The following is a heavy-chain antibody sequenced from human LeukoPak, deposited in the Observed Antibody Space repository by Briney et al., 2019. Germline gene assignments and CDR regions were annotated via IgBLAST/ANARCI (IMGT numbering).Heavy chain of an antibody. Sequence: ASVKVSCKASGYTFTGYYMHWVRQAPGQGLEWMGWINPNSGGTNYAQKFQGRVTMTRDTSISTAYMELSRLRSDDTAVYYCARPLGGAAAAGSNWFDPWGQGTLVTVSS. J-gene: IGHJ5*02. CDR3: ARPLGGAAAAGSNWFDP. CDR2: INPNSGGT. V-gene: IGHV1-2*02. CDR1: GYTFTGYY. D-gene: IGHD6-13*01.